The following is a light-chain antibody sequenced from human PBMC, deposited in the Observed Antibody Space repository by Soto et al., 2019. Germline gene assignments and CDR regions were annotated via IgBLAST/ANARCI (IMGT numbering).Light chain of an antibody. CDR3: QCFDDSPLYA. V-gene: IGKV1-39*02. Sequence: DIQMTQSPSSLSASVGDRVTITCRASQSISSYLNWYQQKPGKAPKFLIYAASSLQSGVPSRFSGSGSGTDFTLTISSLQPEDFAVYYCQCFDDSPLYAFGQGTKLELK. CDR1: QSISSY. CDR2: AAS. J-gene: IGKJ2*01.